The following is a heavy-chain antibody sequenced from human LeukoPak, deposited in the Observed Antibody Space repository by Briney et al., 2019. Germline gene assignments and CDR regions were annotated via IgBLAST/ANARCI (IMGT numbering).Heavy chain of an antibody. CDR1: GFTFDDYA. J-gene: IGHJ4*02. D-gene: IGHD3-22*01. V-gene: IGHV3-9*01. CDR2: ISWNSGSI. Sequence: GGSLRLSYAASGFTFDDYAMHWVRQAPGKGLEWVSGISWNSGSIGYADSVKGRFTISRDNAKNSLYLQMNSLRAEDTALYYCAASLHYYDSSGYSHDYWGQGTLVTVSS. CDR3: AASLHYYDSSGYSHDY.